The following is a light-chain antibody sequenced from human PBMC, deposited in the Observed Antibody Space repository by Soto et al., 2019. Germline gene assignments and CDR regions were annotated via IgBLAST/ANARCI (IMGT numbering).Light chain of an antibody. V-gene: IGKV3-15*01. CDR3: QQRSTLPPSA. CDR2: GAS. CDR1: QSVNSY. J-gene: IGKJ5*01. Sequence: VAPGGRSRRSCTASQSVNSYSAWYQQNPGQAPRLLIYGASTRATGNPARFSASGSGTEGNLTINSLQSEDFGLYYCQQRSTLPPSALAQGTHLEI.